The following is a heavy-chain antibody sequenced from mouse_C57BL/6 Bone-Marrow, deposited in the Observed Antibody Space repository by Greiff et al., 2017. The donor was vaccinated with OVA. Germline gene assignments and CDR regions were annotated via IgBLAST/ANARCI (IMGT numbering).Heavy chain of an antibody. Sequence: QVQLQQPGAELVRPGSSVKLSCKASGYTFTSYWMHWVKQRPIQGLEWIGNIDPSDSETHSNQKFKDKATLTVDKSSSTAYMQLSSLTSEDSAVYYCARGWLRRGYYYAMDYWGQGTSVTVSS. D-gene: IGHD2-2*01. J-gene: IGHJ4*01. CDR3: ARGWLRRGYYYAMDY. CDR1: GYTFTSYW. CDR2: IDPSDSET. V-gene: IGHV1-52*01.